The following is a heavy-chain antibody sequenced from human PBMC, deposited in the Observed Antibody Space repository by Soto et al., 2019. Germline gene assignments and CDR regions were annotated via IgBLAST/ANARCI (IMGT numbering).Heavy chain of an antibody. CDR3: ARDRGTVTTSY. Sequence: PGGSLRLSCAASGFTFSSYEMNWVRQAPGKGLEWVSYISSSGSTIFYADSVKGRFTISRDNAKNSLYLQMNSLRAEDTAVYYCARDRGTVTTSYWGQGTRGTVS. J-gene: IGHJ4*02. CDR1: GFTFSSYE. D-gene: IGHD4-4*01. V-gene: IGHV3-48*03. CDR2: ISSSGSTI.